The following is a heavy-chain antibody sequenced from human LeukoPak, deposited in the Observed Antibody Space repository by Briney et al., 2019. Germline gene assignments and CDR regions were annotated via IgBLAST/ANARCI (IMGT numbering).Heavy chain of an antibody. CDR1: GFTFDTYG. V-gene: IGHV3-30*02. J-gene: IGHJ4*02. CDR3: AKGARSHVLIFDY. CDR2: IRYDGSNG. D-gene: IGHD3-9*01. Sequence: GGSLRLSCAASGFTFDTYGMHWVRQAPGKGLEWVALIRYDGSNGYYLESMKGRFTISRDNSKNTLYLQMNSLRAEDTAVYYCAKGARSHVLIFDYWGQGALVTVSS.